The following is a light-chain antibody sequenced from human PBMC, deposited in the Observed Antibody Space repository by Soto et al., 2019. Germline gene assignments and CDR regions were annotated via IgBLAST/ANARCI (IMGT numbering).Light chain of an antibody. CDR3: QKYSHAPLT. CDR1: QNVRSN. V-gene: IGKV3-15*01. CDR2: GAS. J-gene: IGKJ4*01. Sequence: EIVMTQSPATLSVSPGERATLSCRASQNVRSNLAWYQQKPGQAPRLLIYGASTRATGIPARFSGRGSGTDFTLTISSLQPDDAATYYCQKYSHAPLTFGGGTKVDIK.